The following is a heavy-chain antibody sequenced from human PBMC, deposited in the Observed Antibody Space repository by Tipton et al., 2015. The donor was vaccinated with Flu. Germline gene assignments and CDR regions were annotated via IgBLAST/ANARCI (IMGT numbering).Heavy chain of an antibody. Sequence: RSLRLSCAASGFNFDNYAMHWVRQPPGKGLEWVSGISWNSGRITYADFVKGRFTISRDNAKNSLYLQINRLRTEDTAFYFCAKDKAGSGYDYPFDSWGQGTLVTVSS. V-gene: IGHV3-9*01. CDR2: ISWNSGRI. CDR3: AKDKAGSGYDYPFDS. CDR1: GFNFDNYA. J-gene: IGHJ4*02. D-gene: IGHD5-12*01.